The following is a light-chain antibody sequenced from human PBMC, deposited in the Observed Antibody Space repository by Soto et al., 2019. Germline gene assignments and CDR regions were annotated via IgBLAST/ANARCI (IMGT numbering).Light chain of an antibody. J-gene: IGLJ1*01. CDR3: SSYEGSDNPYV. V-gene: IGLV2-8*01. CDR1: SGDVGGYDY. CDR2: EVT. Sequence: VLAQPPSASGSPGQSVTISCTGTSGDVGGYDYVSWYQQHPGKAPKLMIYEVTKRPLGVPDRFSGSKSGNTASLTVSGLQAEDEADYYCSSYEGSDNPYVFGTGTKVTVL.